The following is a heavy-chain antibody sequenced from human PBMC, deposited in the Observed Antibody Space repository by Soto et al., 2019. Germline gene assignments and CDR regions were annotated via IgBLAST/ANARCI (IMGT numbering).Heavy chain of an antibody. CDR1: GGSISSYY. V-gene: IGHV4-59*01. D-gene: IGHD6-19*01. CDR2: IYYSGST. J-gene: IGHJ4*02. Sequence: SETLSRTCTVSGGSISSYYWSWIRQPPGKGLEWIGYIYYSGSTNYNPSLKSRVTISVDTSKNQFSLKLSSVTAADTAVYYCARDDTIAVAGTIWGQGTLVTVSS. CDR3: ARDDTIAVAGTI.